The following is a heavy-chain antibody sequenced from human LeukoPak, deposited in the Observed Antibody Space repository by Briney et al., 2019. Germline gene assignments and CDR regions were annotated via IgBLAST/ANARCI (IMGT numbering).Heavy chain of an antibody. Sequence: ASVKVSCKASGYTFTSYDIYWVRQATGQGLEWMGCMNPNSGNTGYAQKFQGRVTMTRDMSTSTVHMELSSLRSEDTAVYYCARVSYYGSGRYYDFDYWGQGTLVTVSS. V-gene: IGHV1-8*02. CDR3: ARVSYYGSGRYYDFDY. D-gene: IGHD3-10*01. CDR1: GYTFTSYD. CDR2: MNPNSGNT. J-gene: IGHJ4*02.